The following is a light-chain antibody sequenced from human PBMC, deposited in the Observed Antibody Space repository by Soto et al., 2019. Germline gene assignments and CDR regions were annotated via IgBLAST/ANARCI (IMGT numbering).Light chain of an antibody. CDR2: EVN. Sequence: QSVLTQPASVSGSPGQSITISCTGTSSDVGGYNYVSWYQQHPGKAPKLMIYEVNYRPSGVSSRFSGSRSGNTASLTISGLQAEDEAHYYCSSSTDTSILFGGGTQLTVL. CDR3: SSSTDTSIL. CDR1: SSDVGGYNY. V-gene: IGLV2-14*01. J-gene: IGLJ2*01.